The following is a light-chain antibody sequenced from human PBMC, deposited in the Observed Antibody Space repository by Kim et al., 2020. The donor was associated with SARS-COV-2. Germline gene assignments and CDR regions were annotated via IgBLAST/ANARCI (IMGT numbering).Light chain of an antibody. CDR1: QSVTGY. V-gene: IGKV3-11*01. CDR2: DAS. Sequence: PGERATLSGRASQSVTGYLAWYQQKAGQAPRLLIYDASNRATGIPARFSGSGSGTDFTLTISSLEPEDFAVYYCQQRSNWPPVITFGQGTRLEIK. J-gene: IGKJ5*01. CDR3: QQRSNWPPVIT.